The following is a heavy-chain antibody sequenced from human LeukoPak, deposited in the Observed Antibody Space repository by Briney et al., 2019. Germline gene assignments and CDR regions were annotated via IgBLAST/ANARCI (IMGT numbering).Heavy chain of an antibody. CDR1: GGSFSGYY. D-gene: IGHD4/OR15-4a*01. J-gene: IGHJ6*04. CDR2: INHSGST. V-gene: IGHV4-34*01. Sequence: SETLSLTCAVYGGSFSGYYWSRIRQPPGKGLEWIGEINHSGSTNYNPSLKSRVTISVDTPKNQFSLRLTSVTAADTAVYYCVRVSRIDYGANPEGDVWGKGITVIVSS. CDR3: VRVSRIDYGANPEGDV.